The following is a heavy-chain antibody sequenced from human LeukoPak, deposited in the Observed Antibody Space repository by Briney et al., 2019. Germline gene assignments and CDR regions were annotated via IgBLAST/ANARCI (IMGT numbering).Heavy chain of an antibody. CDR1: GGSISSSSYY. CDR3: ARDPNPSVALDY. J-gene: IGHJ4*02. D-gene: IGHD6-19*01. Sequence: SETLFLTCTVSGGSISSSSYYWGWIRQPPGKGLEWIGSIYYSGSTYYNPSLKSRVTISVDTSKNQFSLKLSSVTAADTAVYYCARDPNPSVALDYWGQGTLVTVSS. CDR2: IYYSGST. V-gene: IGHV4-39*07.